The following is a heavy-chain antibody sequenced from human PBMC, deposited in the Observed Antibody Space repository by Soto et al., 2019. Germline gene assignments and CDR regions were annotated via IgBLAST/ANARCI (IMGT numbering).Heavy chain of an antibody. V-gene: IGHV3-7*01. J-gene: IGHJ4*02. CDR2: IKQDGSEK. CDR3: AREKRANGYFDY. Sequence: GSLRLSCAASGFTFSNYLMSWVRQAPGKGLEWVANIKQDGSEKYYVAYMNGRLTISRDNAKNSLYMQMNSLRADDTKVYYCAREKRANGYFDYWGQGTLVTVSS. D-gene: IGHD6-25*01. CDR1: GFTFSNYL.